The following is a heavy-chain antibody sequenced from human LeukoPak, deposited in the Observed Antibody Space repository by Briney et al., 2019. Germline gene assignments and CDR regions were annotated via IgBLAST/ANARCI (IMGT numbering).Heavy chain of an antibody. V-gene: IGHV5-51*01. CDR2: IYPGDSDT. CDR3: ARHYFPYYYDSSGYHAFDI. CDR1: GYSFTTYW. J-gene: IGHJ3*02. Sequence: GESLKISCKGSGYSFTTYWIGWVRQVPGKGLECMGIIYPGDSDTRYSPSFQGQVTISADKSISTAYLQWSSLKASDSAMYYCARHYFPYYYDSSGYHAFDIWGQGTMVTVSS. D-gene: IGHD3-22*01.